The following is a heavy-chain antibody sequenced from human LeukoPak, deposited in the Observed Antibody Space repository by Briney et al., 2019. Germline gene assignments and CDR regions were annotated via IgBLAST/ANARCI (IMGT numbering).Heavy chain of an antibody. V-gene: IGHV3-11*06. Sequence: GGSLRLSCAGSGFTFSDYYMSWIRQAPGKRLEWLSYINNNGSDTNYADSVKGRFTISRDNAKNSLYMHMNSLRVEDTAVYYCAREKVDATVAGTGGFDCWGLGTLVSVSS. J-gene: IGHJ4*02. CDR3: AREKVDATVAGTGGFDC. CDR2: INNNGSDT. D-gene: IGHD6-19*01. CDR1: GFTFSDYY.